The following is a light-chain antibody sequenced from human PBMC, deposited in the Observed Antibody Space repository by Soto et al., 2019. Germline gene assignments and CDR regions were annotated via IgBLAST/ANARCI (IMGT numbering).Light chain of an antibody. CDR1: HSVNSH. J-gene: IGKJ5*01. V-gene: IGKV3-15*01. CDR2: GGS. CDR3: QQYKNWPL. Sequence: MTQSLATSSVSPGERVTLSCRTSHSVNSHVAWYQQKPGQAPRLLLYGGSTRATGIPVRFSGSGFGTEFTRTISSLQSEDFAVYYCQQYKNWPLFGQGTRLEIK.